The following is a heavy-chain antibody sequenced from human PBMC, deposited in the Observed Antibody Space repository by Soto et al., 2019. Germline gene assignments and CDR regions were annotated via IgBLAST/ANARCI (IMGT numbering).Heavy chain of an antibody. CDR3: APHYPESRGYFDH. J-gene: IGHJ4*02. CDR1: GYIFTCNY. D-gene: IGHD3-22*01. CDR2: INPNNGAT. Sequence: ASLQLSSKASGYIFTCNYMHWLRHAPGQGLEYMGWINPNNGATNYAQNFQGRVTMTWDTSISTAYMEVRRLRSDDTAVYYCAPHYPESRGYFDHWGRRNLVTVSS. V-gene: IGHV1-2*02.